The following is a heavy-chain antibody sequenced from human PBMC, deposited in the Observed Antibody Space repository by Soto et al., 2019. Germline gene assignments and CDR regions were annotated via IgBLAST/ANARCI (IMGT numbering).Heavy chain of an antibody. J-gene: IGHJ6*02. CDR3: ARTRFIIPPPSDYYRMHV. CDR2: IIPIFGTA. CDR1: GGTFSGYA. Sequence: GASVKVSCKASGGTFSGYAISWVRQAPGQGLEWMGGIIPIFGTANYAQKFQGRVTITADESTSTAYMELSSLRSEDTAVYYCARTRFIIPPPSDYYRMHVWAQGTTATVS. D-gene: IGHD3-3*01. V-gene: IGHV1-69*13.